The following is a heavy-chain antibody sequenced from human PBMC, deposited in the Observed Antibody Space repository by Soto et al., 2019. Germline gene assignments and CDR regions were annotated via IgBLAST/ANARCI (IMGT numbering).Heavy chain of an antibody. CDR2: IYYSGST. D-gene: IGHD2-8*01. V-gene: IGHV4-61*01. Sequence: QVQLQESGPGLVKPSETLSLTCTVSDGSVSSSNYYWSWIRQPPGKGLEGIGYIYYSGSTNYNPPLASRVTISVDTSKHQFSLKVNAVTAADTAVYYCARTGSNDDAFDIWGQGTMVTVSS. CDR1: DGSVSSSNYY. CDR3: ARTGSNDDAFDI. J-gene: IGHJ3*02.